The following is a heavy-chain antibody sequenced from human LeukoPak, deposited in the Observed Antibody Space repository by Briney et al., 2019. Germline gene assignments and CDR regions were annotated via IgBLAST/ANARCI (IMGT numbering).Heavy chain of an antibody. D-gene: IGHD2-2*01. CDR3: ANTKLGYCSSTSCYPNDIYNWFDP. CDR1: GYTFTGYY. Sequence: ASVKVSCKASGYTFTGYYMHWVRQAPGQGLEWMGWINPNSGGTNYAQKFQGRVTMTRDTSISTAYMELSRLRSEDTAVYYCANTKLGYCSSTSCYPNDIYNWFDPWGQGTLVTVSS. J-gene: IGHJ5*02. CDR2: INPNSGGT. V-gene: IGHV1-2*02.